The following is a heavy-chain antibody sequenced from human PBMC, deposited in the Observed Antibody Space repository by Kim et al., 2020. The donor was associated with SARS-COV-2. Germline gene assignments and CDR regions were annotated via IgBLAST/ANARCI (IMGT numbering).Heavy chain of an antibody. V-gene: IGHV4-34*01. CDR1: GGSFSGYY. CDR2: INHSGST. J-gene: IGHJ5*02. D-gene: IGHD1-20*01. Sequence: SETLSLTCAVYGGSFSGYYWSWIRQPPGKGLEWIGEINHSGSTNYNPSLKSRVTISVDTSKNQFSLKLSSVTAADTAVYYCARGGVTGQKGNWSDPWGQG. CDR3: ARGGVTGQKGNWSDP.